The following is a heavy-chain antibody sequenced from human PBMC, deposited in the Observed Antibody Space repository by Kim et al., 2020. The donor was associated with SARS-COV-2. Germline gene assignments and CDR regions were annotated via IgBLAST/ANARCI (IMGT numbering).Heavy chain of an antibody. V-gene: IGHV3-33*05. CDR3: ATLGNDILTGYYMGYFDY. J-gene: IGHJ4*02. Sequence: GGSLRLSCAASGFTFSSYGMHWVRQAPGKGLEWVAVISYDGSNKYYADSVKGRFTISRDNSKNTLYLQMNSLRAEDTAVYYCATLGNDILTGYYMGYFDYWGQGTLVTVSS. D-gene: IGHD3-9*01. CDR1: GFTFSSYG. CDR2: ISYDGSNK.